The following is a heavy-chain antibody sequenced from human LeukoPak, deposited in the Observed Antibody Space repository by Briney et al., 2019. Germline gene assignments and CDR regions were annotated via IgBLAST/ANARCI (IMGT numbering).Heavy chain of an antibody. CDR1: GFTVSSNY. J-gene: IGHJ4*02. CDR3: ARVTRGTVTA. V-gene: IGHV3-53*01. D-gene: IGHD4-17*01. CDR2: IYSGGST. Sequence: GGSLRLSCAASGFTVSSNYMSWVRQAPGKGLEWASVIYSGGSTYYADSVKGRFTISRDNSKNTLYLQMNSLRAEDTAVYYCARVTRGTVTAWGQGTLVTVSS.